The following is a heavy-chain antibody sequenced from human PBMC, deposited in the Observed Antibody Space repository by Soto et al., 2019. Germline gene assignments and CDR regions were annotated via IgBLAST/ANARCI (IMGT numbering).Heavy chain of an antibody. CDR2: IYYSGST. CDR1: GGSISSYY. CDR3: AREAAGMGGWDYQGPDAFDI. D-gene: IGHD1-26*01. Sequence: PSETLSLTCTVSGGSISSYYWSWIRQPPGKGLEWIGYIYYSGSTNYNPSLKSRVTISVDTSKNQFSLKLSSVTAADTAVYYCAREAAGMGGWDYQGPDAFDIWGQGTMVTVSS. V-gene: IGHV4-59*01. J-gene: IGHJ3*02.